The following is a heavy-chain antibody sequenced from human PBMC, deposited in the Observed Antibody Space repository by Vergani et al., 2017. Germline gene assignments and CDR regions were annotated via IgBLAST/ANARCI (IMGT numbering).Heavy chain of an antibody. V-gene: IGHV3-23*01. CDR1: EFTFSNYA. Sequence: EVQLLESGGGLVQPGGSLRLTCAASEFTFSNYAMNWVRQAPGKGLDWVSGISGSAMSAYYTDSVKGRFTISRDTSKNMLFLQMNNLRTEDTAIYYCAKQYFVSGNYLFDYGGQGTLVTVS. CDR2: ISGSAMSA. D-gene: IGHD3-10*01. CDR3: AKQYFVSGNYLFDY. J-gene: IGHJ4*02.